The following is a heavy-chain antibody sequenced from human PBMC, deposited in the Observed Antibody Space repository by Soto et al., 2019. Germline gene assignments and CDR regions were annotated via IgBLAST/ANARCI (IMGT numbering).Heavy chain of an antibody. CDR1: GFTFSSYS. D-gene: IGHD5-12*01. CDR3: ARDSSGYLFDY. J-gene: IGHJ4*02. V-gene: IGHV3-48*01. CDR2: ISSSSSTI. Sequence: GGSLRLSCAAPGFTFSSYSMNWVRQAPGKGLEWVSYISSSSSTIYYADSAKGRFTISRDNAKNSLYLQMNSLRAEDTAVYYCARDSSGYLFDYWGQGTLVTVSS.